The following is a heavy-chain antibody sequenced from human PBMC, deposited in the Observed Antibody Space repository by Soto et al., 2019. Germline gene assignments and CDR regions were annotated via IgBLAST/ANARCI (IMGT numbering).Heavy chain of an antibody. V-gene: IGHV1-18*01. J-gene: IGHJ5*02. D-gene: IGHD1-26*01. CDR3: ARDHGGSYQADSFDP. Sequence: QVQLEQSGVEVKKPGASVKVSCKASGYTFTTYGISWVRQAPGQGLEWVGWVSPYDGDTNYADTRQGRVTMTTDTSTTTAYMELRSLRSDDTAMYYCARDHGGSYQADSFDPWGQGTLVIVSS. CDR2: VSPYDGDT. CDR1: GYTFTTYG.